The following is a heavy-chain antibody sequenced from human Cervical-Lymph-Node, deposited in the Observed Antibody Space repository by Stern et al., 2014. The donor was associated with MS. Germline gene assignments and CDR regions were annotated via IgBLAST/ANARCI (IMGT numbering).Heavy chain of an antibody. J-gene: IGHJ5*02. V-gene: IGHV1-69*01. CDR2: IIPIFGP. CDR1: GGTFSSTG. D-gene: IGHD3/OR15-3a*01. Sequence: QVQLVQSGAEVKRPGSSVRVSCEVFGGTFSSTGINWVRQAPGRGLEWVGGIIPIFGPKYAPEFLGTVTISADESASTAYLDLRSLISADTAVFYCGGPDFHLWGQGTLVTVSS. CDR3: GGPDFHL.